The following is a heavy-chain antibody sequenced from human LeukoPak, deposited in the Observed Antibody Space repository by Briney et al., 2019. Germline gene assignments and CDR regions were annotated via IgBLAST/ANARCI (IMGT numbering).Heavy chain of an antibody. V-gene: IGHV3-30-3*01. CDR3: ARANEAVTTWRYYYGMDV. CDR1: GFSFSSYA. D-gene: IGHD4-17*01. CDR2: ISYDGGNK. Sequence: PGGSLRLSCEAAGFSFSSYAMHWVRQAPGKGLEWVAVISYDGGNKYYADSVKGRFTISRDNSKNTLYLQMNSLRAEDTAVYYCARANEAVTTWRYYYGMDVWGQGTTVTVSS. J-gene: IGHJ6*02.